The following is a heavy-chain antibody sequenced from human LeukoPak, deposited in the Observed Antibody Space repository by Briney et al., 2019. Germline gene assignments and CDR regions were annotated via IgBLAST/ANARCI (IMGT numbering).Heavy chain of an antibody. V-gene: IGHV4-34*01. CDR2: INHSGST. J-gene: IGHJ4*02. CDR3: ATSSGWYSSLQY. Sequence: PSETLSLTCTVSGGSISSYYWSWIRQPPGKGLEWIGEINHSGSTNYNPSLKSRVTISVDTSKNQFSLKLSSVTAADTAVYYCATSSGWYSSLQYWGQGTLVTVSS. CDR1: GGSISSYY. D-gene: IGHD6-19*01.